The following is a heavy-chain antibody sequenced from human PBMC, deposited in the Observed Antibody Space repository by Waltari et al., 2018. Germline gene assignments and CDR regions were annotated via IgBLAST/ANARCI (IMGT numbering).Heavy chain of an antibody. CDR2: IDHKGVA. CDR3: ARPSVAARLGSLDY. CDR1: RGSFSAYH. D-gene: IGHD3-16*01. Sequence: QVQLQQWGAGLLKPSKTLSLSCSVSRGSFSAYHWPWLRKSPGKGLEWIGEIDHKGVAYYNPSLKGRVTISVDTSKNQFSLNLTSVTATDTAVYFCARPSVAARLGSLDYWGQGALVTVSS. J-gene: IGHJ4*02. V-gene: IGHV4-34*01.